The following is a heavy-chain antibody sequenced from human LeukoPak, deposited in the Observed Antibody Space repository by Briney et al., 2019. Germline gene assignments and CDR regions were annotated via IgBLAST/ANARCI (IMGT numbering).Heavy chain of an antibody. Sequence: ASVKVSCKVSGYTLTELSMHWVRQAPGKGLEWMGGFDPEDGETIYAQKFQGRVTMTEDTSTDTAYMELSSLRSEDTAVYYCARDSWIDSSGYYYFDYWGQGTLVTVSS. CDR2: FDPEDGET. CDR3: ARDSWIDSSGYYYFDY. J-gene: IGHJ4*02. V-gene: IGHV1-24*01. D-gene: IGHD3-22*01. CDR1: GYTLTELS.